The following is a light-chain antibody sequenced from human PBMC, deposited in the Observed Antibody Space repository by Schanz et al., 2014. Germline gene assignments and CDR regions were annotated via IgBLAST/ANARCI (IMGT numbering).Light chain of an antibody. J-gene: IGKJ4*01. CDR3: QQATGFPPT. CDR2: DAS. Sequence: DIQMTQSPSTLSAAVGDRVTITCRASQTVHKWVAWYQQKPGTAPKVLIYDASTLQSGVPSRFSGSGFGTDFTLTISSLQPEDFATYYCQQATGFPPTFGGGTKVEIK. V-gene: IGKV1-12*01. CDR1: QTVHKW.